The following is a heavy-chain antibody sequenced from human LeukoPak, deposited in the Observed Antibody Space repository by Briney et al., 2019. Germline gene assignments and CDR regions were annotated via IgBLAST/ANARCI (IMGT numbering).Heavy chain of an antibody. D-gene: IGHD3-22*01. J-gene: IGHJ4*02. CDR2: ISYDGSNK. CDR1: GFTFSSYA. Sequence: PGGSLRLSCAASGFTFSSYAMHWVRQAPGKGLEWVAVISYDGSNKYYADSVKGRSTISRDNSKNTLYLQMNSLRAEDTAVYYCARDGDSSGSSDYWGQGTLVTVSS. V-gene: IGHV3-30-3*01. CDR3: ARDGDSSGSSDY.